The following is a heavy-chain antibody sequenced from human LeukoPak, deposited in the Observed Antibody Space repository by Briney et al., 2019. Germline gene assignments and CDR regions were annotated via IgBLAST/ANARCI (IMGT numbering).Heavy chain of an antibody. CDR1: GGSFSGYY. CDR3: ARFGGYYYYYYMDV. J-gene: IGHJ6*03. CDR2: INHSGST. Sequence: TSETLSLTCAVYGGSFSGYYWGWIRQPPGKGLEWIGEINHSGSTNYNPSLKGRVTISVDTSKNQFSLKLSSVTAADTAVYYCARFGGYYYYYYMDVWGKGTTVTVSS. D-gene: IGHD3-10*01. V-gene: IGHV4-34*01.